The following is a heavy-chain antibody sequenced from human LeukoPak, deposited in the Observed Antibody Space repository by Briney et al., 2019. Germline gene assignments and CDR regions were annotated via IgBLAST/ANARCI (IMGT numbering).Heavy chain of an antibody. CDR3: ATNMVRGVTNFDY. CDR2: IYYSGST. J-gene: IGHJ4*02. CDR1: GGSISSGGYY. D-gene: IGHD3-10*01. Sequence: PSQTLSLTCTVSGGSISSGGYYWSWIRQHPGKGLEWIGYIYYSGSTYYNPSLKSRVTISVDTSKNQFSLKLSSVTAADTAVCYCATNMVRGVTNFDYWGQGTLVTVSS. V-gene: IGHV4-31*03.